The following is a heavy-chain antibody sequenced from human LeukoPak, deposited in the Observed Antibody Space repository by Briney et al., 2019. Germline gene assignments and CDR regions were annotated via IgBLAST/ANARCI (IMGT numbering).Heavy chain of an antibody. V-gene: IGHV3-66*02. Sequence: GGSLRLSCAASGFTVSSNYTSWVRQAPGKGLEWVSVIYSGGSTYYADSVKGRFTISRDNSKNALYLQMNSLRAEDMAVYYCARDRGPGMTSDAFDIWGQGTMVTVSS. CDR3: ARDRGPGMTSDAFDI. CDR1: GFTVSSNY. D-gene: IGHD3-10*01. CDR2: IYSGGST. J-gene: IGHJ3*02.